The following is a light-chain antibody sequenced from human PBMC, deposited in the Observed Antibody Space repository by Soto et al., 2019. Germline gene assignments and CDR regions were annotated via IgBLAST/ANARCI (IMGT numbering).Light chain of an antibody. CDR2: KAS. J-gene: IGKJ1*01. CDR3: QQYNSYWT. Sequence: DIPMTQSPSTLSASVGDRVTITCRASQSISSWLAWYQQKPGKAPKLLIYKASSLESGVPSRFSGSGSGTEFTLTISSLHPDDFATYYCQQYNSYWTFGQGTKVDIK. V-gene: IGKV1-5*03. CDR1: QSISSW.